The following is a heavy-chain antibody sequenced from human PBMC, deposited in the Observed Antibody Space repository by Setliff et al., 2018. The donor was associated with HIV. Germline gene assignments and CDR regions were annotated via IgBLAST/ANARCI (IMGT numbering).Heavy chain of an antibody. CDR1: GYSFSSYW. J-gene: IGHJ4*02. V-gene: IGHV5-51*01. Sequence: PGESLKISCKGSGYSFSSYWIGWVRQRPGKGLEWMGIIYPGDSETRCTPSFQGQVTISADKSINTAYLQWSSLKASDTAIYYCARQSSRMGVAVIWGQGTLVTVSS. CDR3: ARQSSRMGVAVI. CDR2: IYPGDSET. D-gene: IGHD6-19*01.